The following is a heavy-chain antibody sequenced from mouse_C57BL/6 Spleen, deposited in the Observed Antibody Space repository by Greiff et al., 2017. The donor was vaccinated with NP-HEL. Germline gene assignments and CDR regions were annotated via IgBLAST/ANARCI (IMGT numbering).Heavy chain of an antibody. CDR1: GFSLTSYG. CDR3: ARGGEGYAMDY. V-gene: IGHV2-2*01. J-gene: IGHJ4*01. CDR2: IWSGGST. Sequence: QVQLQQSGPGLVQPSQCLSITCTVSGFSLTSYGVHWVRQSPGKGLEWLGVIWSGGSTDYNAAFISRLSIIKDNSKSQVFFKMNSLQADDTAIYYCARGGEGYAMDYWGQGTSVTVSS.